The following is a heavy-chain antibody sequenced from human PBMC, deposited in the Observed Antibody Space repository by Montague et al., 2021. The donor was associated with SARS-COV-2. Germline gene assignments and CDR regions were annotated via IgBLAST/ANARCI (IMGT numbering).Heavy chain of an antibody. CDR2: IHHGGST. D-gene: IGHD3-10*01. J-gene: IGHJ6*04. Sequence: SETLSLTCAVHGGSFSTYSWNWIRQPPGKGLEWIGEIHHGGSTNYNSSLKSRVTISADTSKNQFSLKLTSVAAADTAVYYCARLGDGVIPSPILGVGPYYSCDSGSERGKDATVTVSP. CDR3: ARLGDGVIPSPILGVGPYYSCDSGSE. V-gene: IGHV4-34*01. CDR1: GGSFSTYS.